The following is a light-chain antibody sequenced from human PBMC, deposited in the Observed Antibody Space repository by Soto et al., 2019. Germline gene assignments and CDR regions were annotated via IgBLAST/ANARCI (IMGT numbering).Light chain of an antibody. CDR3: QQHNSFSIT. J-gene: IGKJ5*01. CDR2: KAS. Sequence: IMLTQSPSSFSSSVGARVTINYRASQSISTYLNWYQQKPGKAPKLLIYKASSLESGVPSRFSGSGSGTEFTFTINSLQADDFATYSCQQHNSFSITFGQGTRLEIK. CDR1: QSISTY. V-gene: IGKV1-5*03.